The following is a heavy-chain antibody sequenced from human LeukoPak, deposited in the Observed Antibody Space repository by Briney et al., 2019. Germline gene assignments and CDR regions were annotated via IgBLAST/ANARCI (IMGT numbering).Heavy chain of an antibody. CDR1: GFTFSSSW. D-gene: IGHD1-26*01. J-gene: IGHJ4*02. CDR2: IKQDGNEK. Sequence: GGSLRLSCVASGFTFSSSWMSWVRQGPGKGPEWVANIKQDGNEKYYVDSVKGRFTISRDNTKSSLYLQMDSLRAEDTAVYYCARDKVVGPTICDYWGLGTLVTVSS. CDR3: ARDKVVGPTICDY. V-gene: IGHV3-7*01.